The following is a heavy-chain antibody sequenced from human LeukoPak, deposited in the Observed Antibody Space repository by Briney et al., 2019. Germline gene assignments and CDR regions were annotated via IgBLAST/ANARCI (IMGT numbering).Heavy chain of an antibody. J-gene: IGHJ3*01. V-gene: IGHV4-39*01. CDR1: GGSISSSTYY. CDR2: IYYSGST. Sequence: PSETLSLTCTVYGGSISSSTYYWGWIRQPPGKWLEWIGSIYYSGSTYNNPSLKSRVTIFVYTSKNQFSLKLSSVTATDTAVYYCARTYGDYDDAFDVWGQGTMVTVSS. CDR3: ARTYGDYDDAFDV. D-gene: IGHD4-17*01.